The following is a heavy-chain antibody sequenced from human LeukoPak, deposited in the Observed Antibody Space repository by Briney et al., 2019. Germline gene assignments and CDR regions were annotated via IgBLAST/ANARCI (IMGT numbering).Heavy chain of an antibody. J-gene: IGHJ4*02. CDR3: ARRTTVTTGTFDY. CDR1: GFTFSSYA. Sequence: GRSLRLSCAASGFTFSSYAMHWVRQAPGKGLEWVAVISYDGSNKYYADSVKGRFTISRDNSKNTLYLQMNSLRAEDTAVYYCARRTTVTTGTFDYWGQGTLVTVSS. CDR2: ISYDGSNK. V-gene: IGHV3-30-3*01. D-gene: IGHD4-17*01.